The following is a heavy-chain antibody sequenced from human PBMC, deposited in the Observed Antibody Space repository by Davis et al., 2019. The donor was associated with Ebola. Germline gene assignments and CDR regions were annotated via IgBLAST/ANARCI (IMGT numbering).Heavy chain of an antibody. D-gene: IGHD1-26*01. Sequence: SVKVSCKASGGTFSSYAISWVRQAPGQGLEWMGGIILIFGTANYAQKFQGRVTITADESTSTAYMELSSLRSEDTAVYYCARGALWELHAFDIWGQGTMVTVSS. V-gene: IGHV1-69*13. CDR2: IILIFGTA. CDR1: GGTFSSYA. CDR3: ARGALWELHAFDI. J-gene: IGHJ3*02.